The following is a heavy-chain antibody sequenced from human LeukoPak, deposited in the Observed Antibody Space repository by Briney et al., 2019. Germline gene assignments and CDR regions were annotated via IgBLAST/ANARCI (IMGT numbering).Heavy chain of an antibody. CDR2: IGSTSITI. CDR1: GFTFSAHT. J-gene: IGHJ4*02. CDR3: ARGPLYDITGSYGL. V-gene: IGHV3-48*01. D-gene: IGHD3-22*01. Sequence: GGSLTLSCAASGFTFSAHTMNWVRLAPGKGLEWVSYIGSTSITIYYAQSVEGRFAISRDNGKNSLYLQMSSLTVEDTAVYYCARGPLYDITGSYGLWGQGTLVTVSS.